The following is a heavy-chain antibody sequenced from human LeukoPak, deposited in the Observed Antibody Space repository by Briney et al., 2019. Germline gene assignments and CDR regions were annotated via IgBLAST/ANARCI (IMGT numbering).Heavy chain of an antibody. Sequence: SQTLSLTCAISGDSVSSNSAAWNWIRQSPSRGLEWLGRTYYRSKWYNDYAVSVKSRITINPDTSKNQFSLQLNSVTPEDTAVYYCARVTRGPIAAAGNLYYYYYGMDVWGQGTTVTVSS. CDR1: GDSVSSNSAA. CDR3: ARVTRGPIAAAGNLYYYYYGMDV. J-gene: IGHJ6*02. CDR2: TYYRSKWYN. D-gene: IGHD6-13*01. V-gene: IGHV6-1*01.